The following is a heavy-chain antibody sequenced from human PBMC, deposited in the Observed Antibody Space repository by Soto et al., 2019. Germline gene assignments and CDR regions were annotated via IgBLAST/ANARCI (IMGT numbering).Heavy chain of an antibody. V-gene: IGHV1-8*01. D-gene: IGHD6-13*01. Sequence: ASVKVSCKASGYTFTSYDINWVRQATGQGLEWMGWMNPNSGNTGYAQKFQGRVTMTRNTSISTAYMELSSLRSEDTAVYYCAREEAAAGTPPDYWGQGTLVTAPQ. J-gene: IGHJ4*02. CDR1: GYTFTSYD. CDR3: AREEAAAGTPPDY. CDR2: MNPNSGNT.